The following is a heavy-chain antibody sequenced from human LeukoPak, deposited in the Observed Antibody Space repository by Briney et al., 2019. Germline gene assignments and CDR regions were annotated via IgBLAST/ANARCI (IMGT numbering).Heavy chain of an antibody. CDR3: VKTPQYYYDSSGFYSN. J-gene: IGHJ4*02. CDR1: GFTFSSYA. CDR2: ISSNGGST. Sequence: GGSLRLSCSASGFTFSSYAMHWVRQAPGKGLEYVSAISSNGGSTYYADSVKGRFTISRDNSKNTLYLQMSSLRAEDTAVYYYVKTPQYYYDSSGFYSNWGQGTLVTVSS. D-gene: IGHD3-22*01. V-gene: IGHV3-64D*09.